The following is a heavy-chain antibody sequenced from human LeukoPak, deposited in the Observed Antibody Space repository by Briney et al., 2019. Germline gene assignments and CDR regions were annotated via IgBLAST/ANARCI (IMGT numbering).Heavy chain of an antibody. D-gene: IGHD5/OR15-5a*01. CDR3: ARGKASQSTNYFDY. CDR2: ISVYNGNT. V-gene: IGHV1-18*01. J-gene: IGHJ4*02. Sequence: ASVKVSCKASGYTFTTYGISWVRQAPGQGLEWMGWISVYNGNTNYAQKLQGRVTMTPDTSTSTAYMELRSLRSDDTAVYYCARGKASQSTNYFDYWGQGTLVTVSS. CDR1: GYTFTTYG.